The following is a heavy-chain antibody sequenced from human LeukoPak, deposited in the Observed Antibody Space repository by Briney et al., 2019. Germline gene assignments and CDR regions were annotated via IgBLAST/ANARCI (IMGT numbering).Heavy chain of an antibody. CDR1: GYSLTTFW. CDR2: IYPDDSDI. D-gene: IGHD3-3*01. V-gene: IGHV5-51*01. Sequence: GESLKISCKASGYSLTTFWIGWVRQRPGKGLEWMGFIYPDDSDIKYNPSFEGQVTISADRSINTAYLQWTSLKASDTAMYYCARGDFWISQRAFDVWGQGTLVTVSS. CDR3: ARGDFWISQRAFDV. J-gene: IGHJ3*01.